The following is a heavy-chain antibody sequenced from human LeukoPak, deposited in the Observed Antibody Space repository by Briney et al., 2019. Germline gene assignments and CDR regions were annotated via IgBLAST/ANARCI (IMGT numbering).Heavy chain of an antibody. J-gene: IGHJ6*03. V-gene: IGHV3-23*01. Sequence: GGSLRLSCAASGFTFSSYAMSWVRHAPGKGLEWVSAISGSGGSTYYADSVRGRFTISRDNSRNTLYLQMNSLRAEDTAIYYCAKNGDRGAYCSGGTCYPYYYYYMDVWGKGTTVTISS. CDR3: AKNGDRGAYCSGGTCYPYYYYYMDV. CDR1: GFTFSSYA. D-gene: IGHD2-15*01. CDR2: ISGSGGST.